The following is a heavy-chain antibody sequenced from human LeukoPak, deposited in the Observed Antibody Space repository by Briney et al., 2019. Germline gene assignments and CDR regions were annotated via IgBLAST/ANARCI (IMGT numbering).Heavy chain of an antibody. V-gene: IGHV4-30-2*01. Sequence: SETLSLTCTVSGGSISSGGYYWSWIRQPPGKGLEWIGYIYHSGSTYYNPSLKSRVTISVDRSKNQFSLKLSSVTAADTAVYYCARGTLWFGETHAFDIWGQGTMVTVSS. CDR2: IYHSGST. CDR1: GGSISSGGYY. D-gene: IGHD3-10*01. J-gene: IGHJ3*02. CDR3: ARGTLWFGETHAFDI.